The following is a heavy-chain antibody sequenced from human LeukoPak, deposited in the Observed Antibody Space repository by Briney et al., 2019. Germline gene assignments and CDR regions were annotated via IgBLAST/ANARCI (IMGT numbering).Heavy chain of an antibody. D-gene: IGHD3-16*01. CDR1: GGSISSGGYY. J-gene: IGHJ4*02. CDR2: IYYSGST. CDR3: ARALRRGGSGDYFDY. Sequence: SSQTLSLTCTASGGSISSGGYYWSWIRQHPGKGLEWIGYIYYSGSTYHNPSLKSRLTISVDTSKNQFSLKLSSVTAADTAVYYCARALRRGGSGDYFDYWGQGTLVTVSS. V-gene: IGHV4-31*03.